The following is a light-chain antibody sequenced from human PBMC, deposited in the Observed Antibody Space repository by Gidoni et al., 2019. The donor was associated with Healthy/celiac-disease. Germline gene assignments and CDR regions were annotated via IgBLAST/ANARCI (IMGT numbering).Light chain of an antibody. Sequence: EIVLTQSPGTLSLSPGERATLSCRASPSVSSSYLAWYQQKPGQAPRLLIYGASSRATGIPDRFSGSGSGTDFTLTISRLEPEDFAVYYCQQYGSSPFTFGGXTKVEIK. J-gene: IGKJ4*01. CDR3: QQYGSSPFT. V-gene: IGKV3-20*01. CDR2: GAS. CDR1: PSVSSSY.